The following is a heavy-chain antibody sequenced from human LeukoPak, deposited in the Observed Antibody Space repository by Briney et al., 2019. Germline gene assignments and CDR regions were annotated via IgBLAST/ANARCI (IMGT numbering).Heavy chain of an antibody. CDR3: ARGPIPDWYFDL. V-gene: IGHV1-69*13. CDR2: IIPIFGTA. J-gene: IGHJ2*01. CDR1: GYTFTGYY. Sequence: SVKVSCKASGYTFTGYYMHWVRQAPGQGLEWMGGIIPIFGTANYAQKFQGRVTITADESTSTAYMELSSLRSEDTAGYYCARGPIPDWYFDLWGRGTLVTVSS. D-gene: IGHD2-2*02.